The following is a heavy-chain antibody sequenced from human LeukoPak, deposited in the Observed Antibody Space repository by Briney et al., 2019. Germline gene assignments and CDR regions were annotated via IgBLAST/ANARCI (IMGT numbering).Heavy chain of an antibody. V-gene: IGHV4-31*03. Sequence: SETLSLTCTVSGGSISSGGYYWSWIRQHPGKGLEWIGYIYYSGSTYYNPSLKSRVTISVDTSKNQFSLKLSSVTAADTAVYYCARDAYSSSWSRHDAFDIWGQGTMVTVSS. D-gene: IGHD6-13*01. CDR1: GGSISSGGYY. CDR2: IYYSGST. J-gene: IGHJ3*02. CDR3: ARDAYSSSWSRHDAFDI.